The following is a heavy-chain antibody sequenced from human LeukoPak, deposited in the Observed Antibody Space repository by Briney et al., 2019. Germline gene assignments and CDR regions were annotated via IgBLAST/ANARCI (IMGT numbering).Heavy chain of an antibody. CDR2: IWYDGSNK. J-gene: IGHJ4*02. CDR1: GFTFSSYG. D-gene: IGHD6-19*01. Sequence: GGSLRLSCAASGFTFSSYGMHWVRQAPGKGLEWVAVIWYDGSNKYYADSVKGRFTISRDNSKNTLYLQMNSLRAEDTAVYCCARAAYKKYSSGWYFLDYWGQGTLVTVSS. CDR3: ARAAYKKYSSGWYFLDY. V-gene: IGHV3-33*01.